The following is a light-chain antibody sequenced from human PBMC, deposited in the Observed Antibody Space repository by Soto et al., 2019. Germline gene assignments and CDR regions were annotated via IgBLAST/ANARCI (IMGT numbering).Light chain of an antibody. Sequence: EIVMTQSPVTLSVSPGERVTLSCRASQSVSNNLAWYQQKSGQAPRLLIYAASTRVTGIPARFSGSGSGTEFTLTISSLQSEDFAVYYCQQYGSSPYTFGQGTRLEIK. V-gene: IGKV3-15*01. CDR2: AAS. CDR3: QQYGSSPYT. J-gene: IGKJ2*01. CDR1: QSVSNN.